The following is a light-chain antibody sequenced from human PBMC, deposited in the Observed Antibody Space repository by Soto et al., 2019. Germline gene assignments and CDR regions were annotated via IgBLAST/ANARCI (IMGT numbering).Light chain of an antibody. J-gene: IGKJ1*01. CDR3: QQSHSTPWT. V-gene: IGKV1-39*01. CDR2: GAS. CDR1: LTSTTY. Sequence: DIQMTQSPSSLSVSVGDRVTISCRASLTSTTYLNWYQQKPGKAPQPLIYGASILQSGVPSRFTGSGSGTDFTLTISSLQPDDFETYHCQQSHSTPWTFGQGTKVEIK.